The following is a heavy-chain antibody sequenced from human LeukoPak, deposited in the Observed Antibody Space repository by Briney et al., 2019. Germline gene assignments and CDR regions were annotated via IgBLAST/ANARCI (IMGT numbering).Heavy chain of an antibody. CDR3: ARDLIKGAPDYLDY. CDR1: GFTFSDYA. Sequence: GGSLRLSCAASGFTFSDYALHWVRQAPGEGLEWVTVISYDGKVKFYADSVRDRFTISRDNSKNTLYLQMNSLIAEDTAIYYCARDLIKGAPDYLDYWGQGTPVTVSS. CDR2: ISYDGKVK. J-gene: IGHJ4*02. D-gene: IGHD3-22*01. V-gene: IGHV3-30*04.